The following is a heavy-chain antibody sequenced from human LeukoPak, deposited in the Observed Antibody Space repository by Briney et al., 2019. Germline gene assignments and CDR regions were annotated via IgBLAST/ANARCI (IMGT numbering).Heavy chain of an antibody. Sequence: GGSLRLSCVASGFSFNNYRMTWVRQAPGKGLEWVANIKQDGSEKQYVDSVKGRFAISRDNAKKSLYLQINTLRAEDTAVYYCASGNGGNSYAFDIWGQGTMVTVSS. V-gene: IGHV3-7*03. CDR2: IKQDGSEK. D-gene: IGHD4-23*01. J-gene: IGHJ3*02. CDR3: ASGNGGNSYAFDI. CDR1: GFSFNNYR.